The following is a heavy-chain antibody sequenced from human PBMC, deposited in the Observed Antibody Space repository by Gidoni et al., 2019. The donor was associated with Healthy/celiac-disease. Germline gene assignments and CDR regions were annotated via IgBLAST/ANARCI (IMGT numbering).Heavy chain of an antibody. D-gene: IGHD4-17*01. CDR3: AREGYGDYDWYFDL. V-gene: IGHV3-21*01. CDR2: ISGSSRYI. Sequence: ASGFTFRSYSMNWVRQAPGKGLEWVSSISGSSRYIYYADSVKGRFTISRDNAKNSLYLQMNSLRAEDTAVYYCAREGYGDYDWYFDLWGRGTLVTVSS. CDR1: GFTFRSYS. J-gene: IGHJ2*01.